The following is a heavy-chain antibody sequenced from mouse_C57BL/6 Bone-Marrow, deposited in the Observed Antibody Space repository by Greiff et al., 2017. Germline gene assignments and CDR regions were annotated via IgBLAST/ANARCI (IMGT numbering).Heavy chain of an antibody. D-gene: IGHD2-1*01. V-gene: IGHV1-59*01. CDR3: AREGYGNSYYFDY. Sequence: QVQLQQPGAELVRPGTSVKLSCKASGYTFTSYWMHWVKQRPGQGLEWIGVIDPSDSYPNYNQKFKGKATLTVDTSSSTAYMQLSSLTSEDAAVYYCAREGYGNSYYFDYWGQGTTRTVSS. J-gene: IGHJ2*01. CDR2: IDPSDSYP. CDR1: GYTFTSYW.